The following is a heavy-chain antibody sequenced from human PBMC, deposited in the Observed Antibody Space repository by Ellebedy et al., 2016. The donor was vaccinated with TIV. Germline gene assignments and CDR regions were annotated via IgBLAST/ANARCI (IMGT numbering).Heavy chain of an antibody. V-gene: IGHV2-5*01. CDR3: AHTRTERITIFGVVPYDAFDI. Sequence: SGPTLVXPTQTLTLTCTFSGFSLSTSGVGVGWIRQPPGKALEWLALIYWNDDKRYSPSLKSRLTITKDTSKNQVVLTMANMDPVDTATYYCAHTRTERITIFGVVPYDAFDIWGQGTMVTVSS. J-gene: IGHJ3*02. CDR1: GFSLSTSGVG. D-gene: IGHD3-3*01. CDR2: IYWNDDK.